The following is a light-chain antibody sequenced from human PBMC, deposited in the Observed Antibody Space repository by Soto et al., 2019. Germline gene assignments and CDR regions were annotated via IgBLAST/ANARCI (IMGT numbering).Light chain of an antibody. CDR2: GVT. J-gene: IGLJ1*01. Sequence: QSVLTQATCVSGSPGQSITISCAGNHNDIGTYDYVSWYQQHPGRAPRLLIHGVTTRPSGISDRFSASKSGLTASLTISGLQTEEEADYYCRSFSSNSTYVLGPGTK. V-gene: IGLV2-14*03. CDR3: RSFSSNSTYV. CDR1: HNDIGTYDY.